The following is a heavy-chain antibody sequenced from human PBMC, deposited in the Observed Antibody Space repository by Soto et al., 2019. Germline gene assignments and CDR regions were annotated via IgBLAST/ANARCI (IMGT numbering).Heavy chain of an antibody. D-gene: IGHD1-26*01. CDR1: GFTFSSYA. CDR2: ISYDGSNK. V-gene: IGHV3-30-3*01. Sequence: QVQLVESGGGVVQPGRSLRLSCAASGFTFSSYAMHWVRQAPGKGLEWVAVISYDGSNKYYADSVKGRFTISRDNSKNTLYLQMTSLRAEDTAVYYCARDFASGSYTIDYWGQGTLVTVSS. J-gene: IGHJ4*02. CDR3: ARDFASGSYTIDY.